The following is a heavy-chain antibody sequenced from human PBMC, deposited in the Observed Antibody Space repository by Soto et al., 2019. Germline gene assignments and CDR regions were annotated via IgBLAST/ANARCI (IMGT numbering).Heavy chain of an antibody. CDR2: INHSGST. Sequence: QVQLQQWGAGLLKPSETLSLTCAVYGGSFSGYYWSWIRQPPGKGLEWIGEINHSGSTNYNPSLKSRVTLSVDTSKNQFSLKLSSVTAADTAVYYCATPAGTEEYCSGGSCYGMDVWGQGTTVTVSS. V-gene: IGHV4-34*01. CDR1: GGSFSGYY. CDR3: ATPAGTEEYCSGGSCYGMDV. D-gene: IGHD2-15*01. J-gene: IGHJ6*02.